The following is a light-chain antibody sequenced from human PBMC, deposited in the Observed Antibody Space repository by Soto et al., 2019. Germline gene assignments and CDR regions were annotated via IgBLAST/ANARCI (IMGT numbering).Light chain of an antibody. V-gene: IGLV2-14*01. Sequence: QSALTQPASVSGSPGQSITISCTGTTSDIGAYNYVSWYQHNPGNAPKLMIYEVTNRPSGVSSRFSGSKSGSTASLTITGRQSDDEADYYCSSYTSRGTLVFGGGTKLTVL. J-gene: IGLJ3*02. CDR2: EVT. CDR3: SSYTSRGTLV. CDR1: TSDIGAYNY.